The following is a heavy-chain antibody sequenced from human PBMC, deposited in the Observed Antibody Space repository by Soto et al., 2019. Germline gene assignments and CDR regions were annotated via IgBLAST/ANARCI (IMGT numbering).Heavy chain of an antibody. Sequence: QVQLVESGGGVVQPGRSLRLSCAASGFTFSSYGMHWVRQAPGKGLEWVAVISYDGSNKYYADSVKGRFTISRDNSKNTLYLQMNSLRAEATAVYYCAKTVVVAAPGAFDIWGQGTMVTVSS. D-gene: IGHD2-15*01. CDR1: GFTFSSYG. CDR2: ISYDGSNK. V-gene: IGHV3-30*18. J-gene: IGHJ3*02. CDR3: AKTVVVAAPGAFDI.